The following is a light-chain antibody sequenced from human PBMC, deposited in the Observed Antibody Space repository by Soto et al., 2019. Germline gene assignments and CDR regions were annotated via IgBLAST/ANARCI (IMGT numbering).Light chain of an antibody. Sequence: QPALTQPRSVSVSPGQSVTISCTRTSSDVGGYDYVSWYQQHPGKAPKLMIYDVSKRPSGVPDRFSGSKSGNTASLTISGLQAEDEADYYCCSYAGSYVFGNGTKVTVL. CDR1: SSDVGGYDY. J-gene: IGLJ1*01. CDR2: DVS. CDR3: CSYAGSYV. V-gene: IGLV2-11*01.